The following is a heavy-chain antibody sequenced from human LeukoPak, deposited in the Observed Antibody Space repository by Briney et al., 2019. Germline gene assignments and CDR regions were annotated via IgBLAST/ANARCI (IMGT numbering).Heavy chain of an antibody. V-gene: IGHV4-4*07. CDR2: IYSSGTT. CDR3: ARNEGYCSGGTCYYWNFDL. CDR1: GVSISNTY. D-gene: IGHD2-15*01. Sequence: PSETLSLTCTVSGVSISNTYWSWIRQPAGKGLEWIGRIYSSGTTNYNPSLKSRVTMSIDTPKNQFSLKLTSVTAADTAVYYCARNEGYCSGGTCYYWNFDLWGRGTLVTVSS. J-gene: IGHJ2*01.